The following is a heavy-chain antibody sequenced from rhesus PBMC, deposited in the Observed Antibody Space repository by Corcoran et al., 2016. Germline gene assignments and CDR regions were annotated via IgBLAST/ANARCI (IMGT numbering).Heavy chain of an antibody. CDR2: ISGSRGST. Sequence: QVQLQESGPGLVTPSETLSLTCAVSGGSFSGFYWGWIRQPPGKGLDWIGYISGSRGSTDYNPALKSRGTISTETSKNQFSLKLSYVTAADTAVYYCARDGAAAAGLDYWGQGVLVTVSS. V-gene: IGHV4-165*01. D-gene: IGHD6-25*01. J-gene: IGHJ4*01. CDR1: GGSFSGFY. CDR3: ARDGAAAAGLDY.